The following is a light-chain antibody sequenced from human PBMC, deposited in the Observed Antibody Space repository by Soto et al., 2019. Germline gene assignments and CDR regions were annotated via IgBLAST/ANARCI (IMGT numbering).Light chain of an antibody. J-gene: IGKJ4*01. CDR1: QSVSSR. CDR2: GAS. Sequence: EIVMTQSPATLSVSPGERATLSCRASQSVSSRLAWYQQKPGQAPRLLIYGASIRVTGIPARFSASGSGTEVTLTISRLQSEYFVVCDCRHYIHWPRPCGGGTDVDIK. CDR3: RHYIHWPRP. V-gene: IGKV3-15*01.